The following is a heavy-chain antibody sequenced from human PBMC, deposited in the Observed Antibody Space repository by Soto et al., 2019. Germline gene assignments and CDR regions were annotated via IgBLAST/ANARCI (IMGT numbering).Heavy chain of an antibody. CDR2: IIPIFGTA. V-gene: IGHV1-69*13. J-gene: IGHJ6*02. D-gene: IGHD3-10*01. CDR3: ARDGYTYYYGSGSSYYYGMDV. CDR1: GGTFSSYA. Sequence: AASVKVSCKASGGTFSSYAISWVRQAPGQGLEWMGGIIPIFGTANYAQKFQGRVTITADESTSTAYMELSSLRSEDTAVYYCARDGYTYYYGSGSSYYYGMDVWGQGTTVTVSS.